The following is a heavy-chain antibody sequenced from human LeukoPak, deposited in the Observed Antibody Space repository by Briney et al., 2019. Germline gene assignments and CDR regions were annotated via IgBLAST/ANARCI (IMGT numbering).Heavy chain of an antibody. CDR1: DFTVNSHD. CDR2: IYTYGST. CDR3: ARDVRTDYYDSSGYHDAFDI. D-gene: IGHD3-22*01. J-gene: IGHJ3*02. Sequence: GGSLRLSCAASDFTVNSHDMTWVRQAPGKGLEWVSVIYTYGSTYYADSVKGRFTISRHNSKNTLFLQMSSLRAKDTAVYYCARDVRTDYYDSSGYHDAFDIWGQGTMVTVSS. V-gene: IGHV3-53*04.